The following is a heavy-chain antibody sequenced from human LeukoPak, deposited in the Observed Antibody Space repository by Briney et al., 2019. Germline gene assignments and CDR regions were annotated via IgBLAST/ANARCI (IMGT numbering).Heavy chain of an antibody. CDR3: ARIFTDSSGYYSRGRGGYYFDY. CDR2: IYTSGST. J-gene: IGHJ4*02. D-gene: IGHD3-22*01. CDR1: GGSVSSYY. V-gene: IGHV4-4*07. Sequence: PSETLSLTCTVSGGSVSSYYWSWLRQPAGKGLEWIGRIYTSGSTNYNPSLKSRVTMSVDTSKNQFSLKLSSVTAADTAVYYCARIFTDSSGYYSRGRGGYYFDYWGQGTLVTVSS.